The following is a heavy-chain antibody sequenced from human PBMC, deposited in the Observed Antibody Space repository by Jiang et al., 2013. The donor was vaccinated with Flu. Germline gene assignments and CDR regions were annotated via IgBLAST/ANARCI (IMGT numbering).Heavy chain of an antibody. Sequence: EVKKPGASVKVSCKASGYTFTGYYMHWVRQAPGQGLEWMGWINPNSGGTNYAQKFQGWVTMTRDTSISTAYMELSRLRSDDTAVYYCARAEDYYDSSDAFDIWGQGTMVTVSS. CDR1: GYTFTGYY. J-gene: IGHJ3*02. D-gene: IGHD3-22*01. V-gene: IGHV1-2*04. CDR3: ARAEDYYDSSDAFDI. CDR2: INPNSGGT.